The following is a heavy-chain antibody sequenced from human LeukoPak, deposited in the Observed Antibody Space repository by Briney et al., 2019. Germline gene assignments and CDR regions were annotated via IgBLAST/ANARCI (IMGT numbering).Heavy chain of an antibody. Sequence: PSETLSLTCAVYGGSFSGYYWSWIRQPPGKGLEWIGEINHSGSTNYNPSLKSRVTISVDTSKNQFSLKLSSVTAADTAVYYCARSLRIAAAGNYYYYYYGMDVWGQGTTVTVSS. CDR2: INHSGST. V-gene: IGHV4-34*01. CDR1: GGSFSGYY. J-gene: IGHJ6*02. CDR3: ARSLRIAAAGNYYYYYYGMDV. D-gene: IGHD6-13*01.